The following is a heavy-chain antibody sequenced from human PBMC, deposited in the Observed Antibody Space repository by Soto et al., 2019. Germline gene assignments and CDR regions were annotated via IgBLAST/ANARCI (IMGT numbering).Heavy chain of an antibody. CDR3: ARGNPFNYAGFDV. D-gene: IGHD3-16*01. V-gene: IGHV1-8*01. Sequence: GASVKVSCKASGYTFSDFDINWLRQAFGQGPEWMGWMNAKSGDTFFAQRFQGKFNMTWDTSLSTAYMEVGSLTSDDTAMYYCARGNPFNYAGFDVWGQGTTVTVSS. CDR1: GYTFSDFD. J-gene: IGHJ6*02. CDR2: MNAKSGDT.